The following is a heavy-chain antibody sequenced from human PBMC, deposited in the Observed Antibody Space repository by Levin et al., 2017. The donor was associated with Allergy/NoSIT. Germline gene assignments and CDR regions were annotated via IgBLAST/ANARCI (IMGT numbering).Heavy chain of an antibody. CDR1: GFTFSSYG. Sequence: GGSLRLSCAASGFTFSSYGMHWVRQAPGKGLEWVAVISSDGRKKFYADSVKGRFTISRYNSKNTLDLQMNSLRAEDTAVYYCAKDVYGSGWYPLGNDAFEMWGQGTKVSVSS. V-gene: IGHV3-30*18. CDR3: AKDVYGSGWYPLGNDAFEM. J-gene: IGHJ3*02. CDR2: ISSDGRKK. D-gene: IGHD6-19*01.